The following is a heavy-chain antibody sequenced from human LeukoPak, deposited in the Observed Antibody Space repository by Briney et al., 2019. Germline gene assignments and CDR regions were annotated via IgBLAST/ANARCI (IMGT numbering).Heavy chain of an antibody. D-gene: IGHD1-1*01. CDR1: GDSISSGSYY. V-gene: IGHV4-61*02. CDR2: IYINGGT. J-gene: IGHJ4*02. Sequence: PSQTLSLTCTVSGDSISSGSYYWSWIRQPAGKGLEWIGRIYINGGTNYNPSLKSRVTISVDTSRNQFSLKLSSVTAAATAVYYCARDGNDYGDYWGQGTLVTVSS. CDR3: ARDGNDYGDY.